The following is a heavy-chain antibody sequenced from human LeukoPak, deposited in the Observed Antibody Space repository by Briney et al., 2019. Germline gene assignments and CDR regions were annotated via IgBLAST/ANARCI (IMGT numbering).Heavy chain of an antibody. V-gene: IGHV4-59*01. Sequence: SETLSLTRTVSGGSISSYYWNWIRQPPGKGLEWIGYIYYTGSTNYNPSLKSRVTISVDTSKNQFSLKLSSVTAADTAVYYCARGLWFGDENPPYFDYWGQGILVTVSS. CDR3: ARGLWFGDENPPYFDY. D-gene: IGHD3-10*01. CDR2: IYYTGST. CDR1: GGSISSYY. J-gene: IGHJ4*02.